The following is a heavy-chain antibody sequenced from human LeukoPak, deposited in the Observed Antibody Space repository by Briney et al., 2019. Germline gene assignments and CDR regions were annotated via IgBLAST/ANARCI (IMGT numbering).Heavy chain of an antibody. V-gene: IGHV3-66*04. CDR2: MYSDGRT. Sequence: SGGSLRLSCAAAGFTVSTNYMSWVRQAPGKGLEGVSIMYSDGRTKYADSVKGRFTISKDNSKNTPHLQMNSLRGEDTAVYYCASQNHYYGMDVWGQGTTVTVSS. J-gene: IGHJ6*01. CDR1: GFTVSTNY. CDR3: ASQNHYYGMDV.